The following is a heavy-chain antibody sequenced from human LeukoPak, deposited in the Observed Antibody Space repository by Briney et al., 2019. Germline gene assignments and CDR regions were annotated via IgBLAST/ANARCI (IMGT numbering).Heavy chain of an antibody. CDR2: MNPNSGNT. CDR1: GYTFTTDY. V-gene: IGHV1-8*03. D-gene: IGHD6-13*01. Sequence: ASVKVSCKASGYTFTTDYIHWVRQATGQGLEWMGWMNPNSGNTGYAQKFQGRVTITRNTSISTAYMELSSLRSEDTAVYYCARVKQQLVRGYYMDVWGKGTTVTVSS. CDR3: ARVKQQLVRGYYMDV. J-gene: IGHJ6*03.